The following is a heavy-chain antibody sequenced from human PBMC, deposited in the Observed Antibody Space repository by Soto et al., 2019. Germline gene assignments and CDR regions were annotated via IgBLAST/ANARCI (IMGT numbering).Heavy chain of an antibody. V-gene: IGHV3-7*01. D-gene: IGHD1-1*01. CDR3: ARTGDGHHDFLDY. Sequence: GGSLRLSCAASGFAFSSYWMNWVRQAPGKGLEWVANINQDGNEDNLLDSVKGRFTISRDNAKNSLFLQMNSLRVDDTAVYYCARTGDGHHDFLDYWGQGALVTVSS. CDR2: INQDGNED. J-gene: IGHJ4*02. CDR1: GFAFSSYW.